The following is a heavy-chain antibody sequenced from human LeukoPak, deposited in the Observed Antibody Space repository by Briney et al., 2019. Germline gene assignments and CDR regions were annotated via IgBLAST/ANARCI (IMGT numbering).Heavy chain of an antibody. CDR1: GGTFSSYA. CDR3: ATNVDYSDDY. CDR2: IIPIFGTA. J-gene: IGHJ4*02. V-gene: IGHV1-69*05. Sequence: ASVKVPCKASGGTFSSYAISWVRQAPGQGLEWMGGIIPIFGTANYAQKFQGRVTITTDESTSTAYMELSSLRSEDTAVYYCATNVDYSDDYWGQGTLVTVSS. D-gene: IGHD4-11*01.